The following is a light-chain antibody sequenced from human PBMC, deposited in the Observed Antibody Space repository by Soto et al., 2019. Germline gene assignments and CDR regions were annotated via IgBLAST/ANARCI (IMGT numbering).Light chain of an antibody. Sequence: EIVLTQSPATLSVSPGEIATLSCRASQSVSRHLAWYQQKPGPAPRLLIYGASTRATGIPARFSGSGSGTEFTLTISSLQSEDVAVLYCQQYNNWPPWTFGQGTKVEIK. CDR3: QQYNNWPPWT. CDR2: GAS. V-gene: IGKV3-15*01. J-gene: IGKJ1*01. CDR1: QSVSRH.